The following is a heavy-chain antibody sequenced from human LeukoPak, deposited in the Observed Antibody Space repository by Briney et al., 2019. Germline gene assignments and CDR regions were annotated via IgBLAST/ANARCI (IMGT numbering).Heavy chain of an antibody. CDR1: GFTLKIYP. CDR3: AREGVQTTVDAFDI. V-gene: IGHV3-30*04. J-gene: IGHJ3*02. D-gene: IGHD4-17*01. CDR2: ISHDGSDK. Sequence: GGSLRLSCAASGFTLKIYPMHWVRQAPGKGLEWLSVISHDGSDKNNADSVKGRFIISRDNSKNTVYLQLNSLRPEDTAMYYCAREGVQTTVDAFDIWGLGTMVIVSS.